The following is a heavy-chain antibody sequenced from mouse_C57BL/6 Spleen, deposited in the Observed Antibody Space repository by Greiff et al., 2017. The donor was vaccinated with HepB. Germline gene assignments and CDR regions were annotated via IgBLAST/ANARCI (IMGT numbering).Heavy chain of an antibody. CDR2: IYPGDGDT. V-gene: IGHV1-80*01. Sequence: VKVVESGAELVKPGASVKISCKASGYAFSSYWMNWVKQRPGKGLEWIGQIYPGDGDTNYNGKFKGKATLTADKSSSTAYMQLSSLTSEDSAVYFCARGDDYDWFAYWGQGTLVTVSA. J-gene: IGHJ3*01. CDR3: ARGDDYDWFAY. CDR1: GYAFSSYW. D-gene: IGHD2-4*01.